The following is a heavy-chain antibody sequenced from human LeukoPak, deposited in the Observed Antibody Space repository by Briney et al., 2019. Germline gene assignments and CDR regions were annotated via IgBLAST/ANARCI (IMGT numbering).Heavy chain of an antibody. CDR2: INDSGSS. V-gene: IGHV4-34*01. Sequence: SETLSLTCAVYGGSFSGYYWSWIRQPPGKGLEWIGEINDSGSSNYSPSLKSRVTISVDVSKNQFSLTLSSVTAADTAVYYCARLPTDYDYVWGSSYWGQGTLVTVSS. CDR1: GGSFSGYY. J-gene: IGHJ4*02. D-gene: IGHD3-16*01. CDR3: ARLPTDYDYVWGSSY.